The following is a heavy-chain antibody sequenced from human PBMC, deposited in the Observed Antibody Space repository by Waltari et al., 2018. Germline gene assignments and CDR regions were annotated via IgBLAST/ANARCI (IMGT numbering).Heavy chain of an antibody. D-gene: IGHD3-10*01. CDR2: TTDSGVIT. V-gene: IGHV3-23*04. CDR3: ARGLGELLPFDF. CDR1: GFTINNNA. J-gene: IGHJ4*02. Sequence: EVQLVESGGGLVQPGESLRLSCAASGFTINNNAISWVRQAPGKGREWVSSTTDSGVITYYADFVKGRSIISTDNSRNTVYLEMNTVRVEDTALYFCARGLGELLPFDFWGQGTMVTVSS.